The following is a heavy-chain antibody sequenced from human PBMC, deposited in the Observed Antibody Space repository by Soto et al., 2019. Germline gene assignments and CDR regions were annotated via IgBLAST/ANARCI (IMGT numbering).Heavy chain of an antibody. V-gene: IGHV4-30-2*01. CDR1: GVTISNYAIS. CDR3: ARVTDY. CDR2: MYHSGST. Sequence: LRLTWSGSGVTISNYAISWSWLRQPPGKGLEWIGYMYHSGSTYYNPSLKSRVTISIDRSKNQFSLKLSSVTAADTAVYYCARVTDYWCQGLLVTGS. J-gene: IGHJ4*02.